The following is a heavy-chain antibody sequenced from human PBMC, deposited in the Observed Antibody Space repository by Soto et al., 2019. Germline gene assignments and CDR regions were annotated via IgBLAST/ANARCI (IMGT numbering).Heavy chain of an antibody. V-gene: IGHV4-39*01. CDR1: GGSISSSSYY. D-gene: IGHD6-13*01. Sequence: SETLCLTCTVSGGSISSSSYYWGWIRQPPGKGLEWIGSIYYSGSTYYNPSLKSRVTISVYTSKNQFSLKLSSVTASDTAVYYSSRLTESMRAAGNLGPPDYSGQGTLVTVSS. CDR3: SRLTESMRAAGNLGPPDY. CDR2: IYYSGST. J-gene: IGHJ4*02.